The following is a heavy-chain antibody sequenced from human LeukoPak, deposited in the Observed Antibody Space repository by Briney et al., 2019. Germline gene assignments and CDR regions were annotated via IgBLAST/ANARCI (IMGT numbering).Heavy chain of an antibody. J-gene: IGHJ4*02. CDR2: IWYDGSNK. V-gene: IGHV3-33*01. Sequence: GRSLRLSCAASGFTFSNYGMHWVRQAPGKGLEWVSNIWYDGSNKFYADSVKGRFTISRDNSKNMLYLQMNSLRAEDTAVYYCARGFVDFVGGSYPSTYWGQGTLVTVSS. D-gene: IGHD3-16*02. CDR3: ARGFVDFVGGSYPSTY. CDR1: GFTFSNYG.